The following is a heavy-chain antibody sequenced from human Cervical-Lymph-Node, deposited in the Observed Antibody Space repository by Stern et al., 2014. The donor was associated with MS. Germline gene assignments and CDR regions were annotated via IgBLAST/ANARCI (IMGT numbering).Heavy chain of an antibody. D-gene: IGHD6-13*01. Sequence: QVQLVQSGAEVKKPGSSVKVSCKASGGTFSNLDISWVRQAPGHGPEWVGGITPIFGTANYAQKYKGRVTFTADESKRTLYMALSSLRSEDTAVYYCSRHQGGISAYWGQGTLVTVSS. CDR3: SRHQGGISAY. V-gene: IGHV1-69*01. CDR2: ITPIFGTA. CDR1: GGTFSNLD. J-gene: IGHJ4*02.